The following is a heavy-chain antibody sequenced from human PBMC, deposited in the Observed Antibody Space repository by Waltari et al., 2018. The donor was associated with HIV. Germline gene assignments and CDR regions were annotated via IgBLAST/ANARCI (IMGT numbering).Heavy chain of an antibody. D-gene: IGHD3-9*01. J-gene: IGHJ6*02. Sequence: EEQLVEAGGGGVIKPGESLGLSCVGSGLPFSQYAMNWVRQAPGKGLEWIADNSSESRNIQDADSGKGRFTVSRDNAKESLYLQMNSLRDGDTAVYYCARDTLNFYFGLDVWGQGTTVTVSS. V-gene: IGHV3-48*02. CDR2: NSSESRNI. CDR1: GLPFSQYA. CDR3: ARDTLNFYFGLDV.